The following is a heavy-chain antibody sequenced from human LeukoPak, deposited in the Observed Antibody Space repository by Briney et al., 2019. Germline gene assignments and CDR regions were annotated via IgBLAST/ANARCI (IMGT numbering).Heavy chain of an antibody. CDR2: IDPSDSYT. CDR1: GYSFTSYW. CDR3: ARQGPTYYDILTGSKS. J-gene: IGHJ4*02. Sequence: GGSLRISCKGSGYSFTSYWISWVRQMPGKGLEWMGRIDPSDSYTNYSPSFQGHVTISADKSISTAYLQWSSLKASDTAMYYRARQGPTYYDILTGSKSWGQGTLVTVSS. V-gene: IGHV5-10-1*01. D-gene: IGHD3-9*01.